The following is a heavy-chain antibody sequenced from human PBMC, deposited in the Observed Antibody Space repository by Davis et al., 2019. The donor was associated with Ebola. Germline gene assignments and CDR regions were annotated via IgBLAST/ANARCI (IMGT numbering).Heavy chain of an antibody. CDR1: GYTFTSYG. CDR2: INTNTGNP. J-gene: IGHJ6*02. V-gene: IGHV7-4-1*02. CDR3: ARDTAVTPPLAGMDV. D-gene: IGHD4-23*01. Sequence: ASVKVSCKASGYTFTSYGISWVRQAPGQGLEWMGWINTNTGNPTYAQGFTGRFVFSLDTSVSTAYLQISSLKAEDTAVYYCARDTAVTPPLAGMDVWGQGTTVTVSS.